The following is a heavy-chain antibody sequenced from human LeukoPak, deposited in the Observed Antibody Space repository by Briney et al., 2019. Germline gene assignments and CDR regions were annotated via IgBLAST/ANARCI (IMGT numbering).Heavy chain of an antibody. D-gene: IGHD5-24*01. CDR3: ARPIEMATIEALDAFDI. J-gene: IGHJ3*02. CDR2: ISAYNGNT. CDR1: GYTFTSYS. Sequence: GASVKVSCKASGYTFTSYSISWVRQAPGQRLEWMGWISAYNGNTNYAQKLQGRVTMTTDTSTSTAYMELRSLRSDDTAVYYCARPIEMATIEALDAFDIWGQGTMVTVSS. V-gene: IGHV1-18*01.